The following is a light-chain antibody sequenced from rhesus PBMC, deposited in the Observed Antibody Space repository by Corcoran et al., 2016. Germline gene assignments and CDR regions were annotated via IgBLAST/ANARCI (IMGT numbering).Light chain of an antibody. J-gene: IGKJ1*01. CDR1: QSVSSS. V-gene: IGKV3-35*01. Sequence: EIVLTQSPVTLSLSPGERATLSCRASQSVSSSLAWYQQKPGQAPRLLIYDASSRATGIPEKVSGSGSGTDFTLPISSLEPEDVGVYYCQQSGNWPTFGQGTKVEIK. CDR3: QQSGNWPT. CDR2: DAS.